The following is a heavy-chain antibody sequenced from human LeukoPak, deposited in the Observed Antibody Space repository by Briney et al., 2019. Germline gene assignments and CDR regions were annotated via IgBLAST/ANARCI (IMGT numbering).Heavy chain of an antibody. CDR2: ITGDGEYT. J-gene: IGHJ4*02. D-gene: IGHD2-15*01. Sequence: GGSLRLSCAASGFTFSSYAMAWVRQGPGKGLEWVSCITGDGEYTYHTDSVKGRFTISRDNSKNTLYVQMNSLRAEDTAVYYCAKGTLGSCSGGSCYPLDYWGQGTLVTVSS. CDR3: AKGTLGSCSGGSCYPLDY. V-gene: IGHV3-23*01. CDR1: GFTFSSYA.